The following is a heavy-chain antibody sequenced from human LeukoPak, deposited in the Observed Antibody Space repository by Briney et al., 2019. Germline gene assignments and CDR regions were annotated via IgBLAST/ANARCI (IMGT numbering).Heavy chain of an antibody. CDR3: ARGVKLYDFWSGYPAHPHFDY. Sequence: PSETLSLTCTVSGGSISSYYWSWVRQPPGKGLEWIGYIYYNGSTNYNPSLKSRVTISVDTSKNQFSLKLSSVTAADTAVYYCARGVKLYDFWSGYPAHPHFDYWGQGTLVTVSS. V-gene: IGHV4-59*01. CDR1: GGSISSYY. J-gene: IGHJ4*02. D-gene: IGHD3-3*01. CDR2: IYYNGST.